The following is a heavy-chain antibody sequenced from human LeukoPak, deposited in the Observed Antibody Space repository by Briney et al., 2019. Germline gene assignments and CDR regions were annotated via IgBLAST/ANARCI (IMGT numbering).Heavy chain of an antibody. D-gene: IGHD4-11*01. Sequence: GGSLRLSCAASGFTFTSYWIHWVRQAPGKGMMWVSRINSDEKTTIYADSVKGRFTIPRDNAKNTVYLHMNSLRAEDTAVYYCARDYDYNIDYWGQGTLVTVSS. CDR1: GFTFTSYW. CDR3: ARDYDYNIDY. V-gene: IGHV3-74*01. J-gene: IGHJ4*02. CDR2: INSDEKTT.